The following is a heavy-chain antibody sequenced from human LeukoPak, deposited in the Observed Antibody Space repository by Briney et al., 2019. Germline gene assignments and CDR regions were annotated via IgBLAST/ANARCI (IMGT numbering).Heavy chain of an antibody. Sequence: ASVKVSCKASGGTFSSYAISWVRQAPGQGLEWMGGIIPIFGTANYAQKFQGRVTITADESTSTAYMELSSLRSEDTAVYYCARDLVGATILGAFDIWGQGTMVTVSS. CDR3: ARDLVGATILGAFDI. CDR2: IIPIFGTA. D-gene: IGHD1-26*01. V-gene: IGHV1-69*13. J-gene: IGHJ3*02. CDR1: GGTFSSYA.